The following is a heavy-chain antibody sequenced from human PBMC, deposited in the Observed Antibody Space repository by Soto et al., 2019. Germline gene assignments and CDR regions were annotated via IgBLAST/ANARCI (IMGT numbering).Heavy chain of an antibody. J-gene: IGHJ6*03. V-gene: IGHV1-2*04. CDR2: INPNSGGT. CDR3: ARDGGSRSTYYDFWSGYEPQPNYYMDV. D-gene: IGHD3-3*01. CDR1: GYTFTGYY. Sequence: GASVKVSCKASGYTFTGYYMHWVRQAPGQGLEWMGWINPNSGGTNYAQKFQGWVTMTRDTSISTAYMELSRLRSDDTAVYYCARDGGSRSTYYDFWSGYEPQPNYYMDVWGKGTTVTVSS.